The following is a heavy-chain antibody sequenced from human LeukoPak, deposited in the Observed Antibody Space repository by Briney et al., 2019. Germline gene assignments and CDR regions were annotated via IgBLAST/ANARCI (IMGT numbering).Heavy chain of an antibody. V-gene: IGHV4-59*12. CDR1: GGSISSYY. CDR2: IYYSGST. CDR3: ARSRYYYDSSGYYDPAEYFQH. J-gene: IGHJ1*01. D-gene: IGHD3-22*01. Sequence: PSETLSLTCTVSGGSISSYYWSWIRQPPGKGLEWIGYIYYSGSTNYNPSLKSRVTISVDTSKNQFSLKLSSVTAADTAVYYCARSRYYYDSSGYYDPAEYFQHWGQGTLVTVSS.